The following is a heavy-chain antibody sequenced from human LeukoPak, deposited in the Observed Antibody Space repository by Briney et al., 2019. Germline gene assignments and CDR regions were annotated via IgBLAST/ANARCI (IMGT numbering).Heavy chain of an antibody. CDR2: IYYSGNT. CDR3: ARRNDFAI. J-gene: IGHJ3*02. CDR1: GGSISGDH. V-gene: IGHV4-59*08. Sequence: SETLSLTCIVSGGSISGDHWNWIRQPPGKGLEWIGYIYYSGNTNYNPSLKSRVTISIDTSKNQFSLKLTSVTAADTAVYYCARRNDFAIWGQGTMVTVSS.